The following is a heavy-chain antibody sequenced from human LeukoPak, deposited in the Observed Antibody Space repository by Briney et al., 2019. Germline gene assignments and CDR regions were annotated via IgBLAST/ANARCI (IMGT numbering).Heavy chain of an antibody. CDR1: GFIVSSNY. CDR2: IYSDGST. V-gene: IGHV3-53*01. CDR3: TRVVVLSGYDYSDY. Sequence: GGSLRLSCAASGFIVSSNYMSWVRQTPKKGLEWVSIIYSDGSTYYVDSVKGRFTISRDNSKNTLYLQMNSLSTEDTAVYYCTRVVVLSGYDYSDYWGQGTLVTVSS. D-gene: IGHD5-12*01. J-gene: IGHJ4*02.